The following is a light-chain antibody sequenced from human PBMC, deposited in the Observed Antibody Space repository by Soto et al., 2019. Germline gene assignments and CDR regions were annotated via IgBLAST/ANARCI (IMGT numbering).Light chain of an antibody. Sequence: DIVMTQSPLSLPVTPGEPASISCRSSQSLLHTNGYNYLDWYLQKPGQSPQILIYLGSNRASGVPDRFSGSGSGTDFTLKISRVEAEDVGVYYCMQALQTSFTFGPGTKVDIK. J-gene: IGKJ3*01. CDR3: MQALQTSFT. CDR2: LGS. CDR1: QSLLHTNGYNY. V-gene: IGKV2-28*01.